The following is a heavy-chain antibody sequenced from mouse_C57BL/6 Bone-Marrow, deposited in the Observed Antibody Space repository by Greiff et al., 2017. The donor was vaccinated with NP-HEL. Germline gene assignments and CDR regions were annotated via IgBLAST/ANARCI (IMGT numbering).Heavy chain of an antibody. J-gene: IGHJ3*01. D-gene: IGHD2-3*01. CDR2: IDPENGDT. CDR1: GFNIKDDY. CDR3: TRTIYDGYYGVAY. Sequence: VQLKESGAELVRPGASVKLSCTASGFNIKDDYMHWVKQRPEQGLEWIGWIDPENGDTEYASKFQGKATITADTSSNTAYLQLSSLTSEDTAVYYCTRTIYDGYYGVAYWGQGTLVTVSA. V-gene: IGHV14-4*01.